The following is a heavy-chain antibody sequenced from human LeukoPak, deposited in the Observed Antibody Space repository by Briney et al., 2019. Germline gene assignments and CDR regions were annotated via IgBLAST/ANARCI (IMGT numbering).Heavy chain of an antibody. CDR2: IYNGGRT. CDR3: AREDSDYGVTYFDY. D-gene: IGHD4-17*01. V-gene: IGHV4-4*07. J-gene: IGHJ4*02. CDR1: RHSISSYY. Sequence: PSQTLSLTCTVSRHSISSYYWSWIRHPARKGLEWIGRIYNGGRTSYNPSLKSRVTMSVDTSKNQFSLKLSSVTAADTAVYYCAREDSDYGVTYFDYWGQGTLVTVSS.